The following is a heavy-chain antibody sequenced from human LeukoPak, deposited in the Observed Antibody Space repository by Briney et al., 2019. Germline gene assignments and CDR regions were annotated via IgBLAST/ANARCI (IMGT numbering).Heavy chain of an antibody. J-gene: IGHJ4*02. CDR2: ISSSSSYI. CDR1: GFTFSSYS. V-gene: IGHV3-21*01. D-gene: IGHD6-19*01. CDR3: ARDLSGWYREYYFDY. Sequence: GGSLRLSCAASGFTFSSYSMNWVRQAPGKGLEWVSSISSSSSYIYYADSVKGRFTISRDNAKNSLYLQMNSLGAEDTAVYYCARDLSGWYREYYFDYWGQGTLVTVSS.